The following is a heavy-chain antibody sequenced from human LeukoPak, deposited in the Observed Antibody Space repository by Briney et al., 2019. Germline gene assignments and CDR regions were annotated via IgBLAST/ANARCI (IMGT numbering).Heavy chain of an antibody. V-gene: IGHV4-4*02. CDR1: GGSISSSNW. D-gene: IGHD5-24*01. J-gene: IGHJ4*02. CDR3: ACLRRDGYNYPFDY. Sequence: PSGTLSLTCAVSGGSISSSNWWSWVRQPPGKGLEWIGEIYHSGSTNYSPSLKGRVTISVDKSKNQFSLKLSSVTAADTAVYYCACLRRDGYNYPFDYWGQGTLVTVSS. CDR2: IYHSGST.